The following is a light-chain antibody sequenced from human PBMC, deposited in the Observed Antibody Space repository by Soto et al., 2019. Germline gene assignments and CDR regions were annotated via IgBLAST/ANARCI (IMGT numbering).Light chain of an antibody. CDR3: QQLSSYPLT. V-gene: IGKV1-9*01. CDR1: HGISSY. CDR2: AAS. J-gene: IGKJ4*01. Sequence: DIQLTQSPSFLSASVGDRVTITCRASHGISSYLAWYQQKPGKAPNLLIYAASTLQSGVPSRFSGSGSGTKFTLTISCLQPEDFATYYCQQLSSYPLTFGGGTKVEIK.